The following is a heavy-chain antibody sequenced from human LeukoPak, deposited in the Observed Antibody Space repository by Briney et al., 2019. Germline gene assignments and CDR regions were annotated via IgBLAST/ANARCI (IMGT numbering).Heavy chain of an antibody. V-gene: IGHV3-64*01. CDR3: ARVDYGSGCDS. Sequence: GGSLRPSCAASGFTFSIYSMHWVRQAPGKGLEFVSAISSNGRRTYYANSVKGRFTISRDISKNTLYLQMGSLRAEDMAVYYCARVDYGSGCDSWGQGTLVTVSS. J-gene: IGHJ4*02. CDR2: ISSNGRRT. CDR1: GFTFSIYS. D-gene: IGHD6-19*01.